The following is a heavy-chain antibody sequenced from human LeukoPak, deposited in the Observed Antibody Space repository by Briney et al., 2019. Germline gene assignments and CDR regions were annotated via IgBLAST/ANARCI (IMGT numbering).Heavy chain of an antibody. CDR2: IYPGDSDT. J-gene: IGHJ3*02. CDR1: GYSFTSYW. Sequence: GESLKISCKGSGYSFTSYWIGWVRQMPGKGLEWMGIIYPGDSDTRYSPSLQGQVTISADKSISTVYLEWSSLQASDTGVYYCARLPDAFDIWGQGTMVTVSS. CDR3: ARLPDAFDI. V-gene: IGHV5-51*01.